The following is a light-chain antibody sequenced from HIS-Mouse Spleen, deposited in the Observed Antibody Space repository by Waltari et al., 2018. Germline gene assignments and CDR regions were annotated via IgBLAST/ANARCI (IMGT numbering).Light chain of an antibody. Sequence: SYELTQPPSVSVSPGQTARITCPGDHLGDKYACWYQQKPGQSPVLVIYQDSKRPSGIPERFSGSNSGNTATLTISGTQAMDEADYYCQAWDSSYSVFGGGTKLTVL. J-gene: IGLJ2*01. CDR3: QAWDSSYSV. CDR2: QDS. V-gene: IGLV3-1*01. CDR1: HLGDKY.